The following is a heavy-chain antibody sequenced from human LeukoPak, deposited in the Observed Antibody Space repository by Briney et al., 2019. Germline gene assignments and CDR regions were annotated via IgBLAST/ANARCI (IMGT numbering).Heavy chain of an antibody. V-gene: IGHV4-38-2*02. J-gene: IGHJ4*02. Sequence: SETLSLTCTVSGYSISSGYYWGWIRQPPGKGLGWIGSIYHSGTTYYNPSLESRVTISVDTSKDQFSLKLSSVTAADAAIYYCARDELGYCSGGGSCSYFDYWGQGILVTVSS. CDR3: ARDELGYCSGGGSCSYFDY. D-gene: IGHD2-15*01. CDR2: IYHSGTT. CDR1: GYSISSGYY.